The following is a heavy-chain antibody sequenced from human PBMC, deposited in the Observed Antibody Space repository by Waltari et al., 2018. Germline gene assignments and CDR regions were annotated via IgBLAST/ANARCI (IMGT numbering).Heavy chain of an antibody. J-gene: IGHJ6*02. CDR2: IKPSGGST. Sequence: QVQLVQSGAEVKKPGASVKVSCQASGYFFSSYYMHWVRQAPGQGPEWMGFIKPSGGSTTYAQNLQGRITVTSDTSTNTVYMELSSLRSEDTAVYFCARDMGSGYRYGYYYYGMDVWGQGTTVTVSS. D-gene: IGHD5-18*01. CDR1: GYFFSSYY. CDR3: ARDMGSGYRYGYYYYGMDV. V-gene: IGHV1-46*01.